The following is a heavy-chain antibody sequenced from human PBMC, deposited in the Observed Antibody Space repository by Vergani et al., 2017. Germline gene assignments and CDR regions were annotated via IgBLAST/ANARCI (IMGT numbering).Heavy chain of an antibody. V-gene: IGHV4-39*01. J-gene: IGHJ6*03. CDR1: GGSVDSRKHY. CDR3: ARHKEQLVPGNYYYYYYMDV. D-gene: IGHD6-13*01. CDR2: IYYSGST. Sequence: QVQLQESGPGLVKPSETLSLTCTVSGGSVDSRKHYWGWIRQPPGKGLEWIGTIYYSGSTYYNPSLKSRVTISVDTSKNQFSLKLNSVTAADTAVYYCARHKEQLVPGNYYYYYYMDVWGKGTTVTVSS.